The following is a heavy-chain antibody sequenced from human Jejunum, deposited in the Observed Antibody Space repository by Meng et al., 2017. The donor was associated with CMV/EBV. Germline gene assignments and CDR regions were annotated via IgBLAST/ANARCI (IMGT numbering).Heavy chain of an antibody. CDR2: IYSADSA. CDR1: GLIVRSNY. CDR3: ARDRYYHGMDV. V-gene: IGHV3-66*02. J-gene: IGHJ6*02. Sequence: CADYGLIVRSNYMSWGRQAPGKVLWWVSIIYSADSAYYADSVKGRFTISRDNSKNTLYLQMNSLTADDTAVYYCARDRYYHGMDVWGQGTTVTVSS.